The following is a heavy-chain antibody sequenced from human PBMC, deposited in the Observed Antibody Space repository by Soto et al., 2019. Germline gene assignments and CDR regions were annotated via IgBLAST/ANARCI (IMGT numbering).Heavy chain of an antibody. J-gene: IGHJ6*03. CDR1: GYTFTSYA. D-gene: IGHD2-21*01. CDR3: ARDSFSPPDDWYYYMDV. Sequence: ASVKLSCKASGYTFTSYAMHWVRQAPGRRLEWMGWINAGNGNTKYSQKFQGRVTITRDTSASTAYMELSSLRSEDTAVYYCARDSFSPPDDWYYYMDVWGKGTTVTVSS. V-gene: IGHV1-3*01. CDR2: INAGNGNT.